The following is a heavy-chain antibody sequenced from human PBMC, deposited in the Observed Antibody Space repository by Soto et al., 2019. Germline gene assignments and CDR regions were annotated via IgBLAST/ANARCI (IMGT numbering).Heavy chain of an antibody. V-gene: IGHV1-3*01. CDR1: GYTITSYG. CDR2: INAGNGNT. D-gene: IGHD6-19*01. J-gene: IGHJ4*02. Sequence: ASVKVSCKASGYTITSYGMQWVRQAPGQRLEWMGWINAGNGNTKYSQKFQGRVTITRDTSASTAYMELSSLRSEDTAVYYCSRDLGGWTDYWGQGTLVTVSS. CDR3: SRDLGGWTDY.